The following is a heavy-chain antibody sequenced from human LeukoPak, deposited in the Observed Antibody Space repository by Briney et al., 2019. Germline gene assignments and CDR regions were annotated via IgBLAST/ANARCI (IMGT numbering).Heavy chain of an antibody. D-gene: IGHD6-13*01. Sequence: SETLSLTCAVYGGSFSDFFWNWIRQPPGKGLEWIGEINHTGATNYNPSLKSRVTISVDTSKNQLSLKLTSVTAADTAVYYCASSYSSRWYYFDHWGHGTLVTVSS. CDR3: ASSYSSRWYYFDH. V-gene: IGHV4-34*01. J-gene: IGHJ4*01. CDR1: GGSFSDFF. CDR2: INHTGAT.